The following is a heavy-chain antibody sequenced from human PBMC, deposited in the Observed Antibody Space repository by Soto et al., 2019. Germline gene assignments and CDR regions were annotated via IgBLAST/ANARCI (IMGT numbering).Heavy chain of an antibody. D-gene: IGHD2-15*01. CDR1: GGTFSSYT. J-gene: IGHJ6*04. Sequence: SVKVSCKASGGTFSSYTISWVRQAPGQGLEWMGRIIPILGIANYAQKFQGRVTITADKSTSTAYMELSSLRSEDTAVYYCARDRIGDCSGGSCLYDDYGMDVWG. CDR3: ARDRIGDCSGGSCLYDDYGMDV. CDR2: IIPILGIA. V-gene: IGHV1-69*04.